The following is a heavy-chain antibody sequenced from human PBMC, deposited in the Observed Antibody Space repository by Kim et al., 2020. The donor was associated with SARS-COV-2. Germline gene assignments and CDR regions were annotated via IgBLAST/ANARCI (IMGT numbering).Heavy chain of an antibody. J-gene: IGHJ4*02. CDR3: ARHTSAYSTLDS. V-gene: IGHV4-39*01. Sequence: SETLSLTCTLSGVSINSGTYYWVWIRQPPGKGLEFIGKIHYLGSTSYNLSLRGRVDISIDASKTSFSLELTSVTAADAAVYYCARHTSAYSTLDSWGQG. D-gene: IGHD3-22*01. CDR2: IHYLGST. CDR1: GVSINSGTYY.